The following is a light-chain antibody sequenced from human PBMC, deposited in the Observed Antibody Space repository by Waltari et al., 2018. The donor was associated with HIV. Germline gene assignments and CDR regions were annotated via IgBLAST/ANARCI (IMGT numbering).Light chain of an antibody. Sequence: SSELTQDPAVSVALGQTVRITCPGDSLRSYYSSWYQQKPGQAPVLVIYGKNNRPSGIPDRFSGSSSGNTASLTITGAQAEDEADYYCNSRDSSGNLVFGGGTKLTVL. CDR1: SLRSYY. V-gene: IGLV3-19*01. CDR3: NSRDSSGNLV. CDR2: GKN. J-gene: IGLJ3*02.